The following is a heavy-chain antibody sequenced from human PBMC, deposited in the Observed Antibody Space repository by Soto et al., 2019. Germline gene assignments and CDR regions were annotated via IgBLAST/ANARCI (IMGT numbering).Heavy chain of an antibody. CDR2: ISESGGST. Sequence: GGSLRLSCAASGFTFRSYAMSWVRQAPGKGLEWVSAISESGGSTYYADSVKDRFTISRDNSKNTLYLQMNSLRAEDTAVYYCAKDKPGTTAFDIWGRGTLVTVSS. J-gene: IGHJ3*02. CDR1: GFTFRSYA. D-gene: IGHD1-1*01. CDR3: AKDKPGTTAFDI. V-gene: IGHV3-23*01.